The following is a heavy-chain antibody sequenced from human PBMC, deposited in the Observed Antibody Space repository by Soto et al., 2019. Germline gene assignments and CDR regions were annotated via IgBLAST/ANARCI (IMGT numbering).Heavy chain of an antibody. V-gene: IGHV4-61*08. Sequence: SETLSLTCTVSGASVSSGAYYWNWIRQPPGKGLEWIGYIYFSGSTNYNPSLKSRVTISIDTSKNQFSLKLSSVTAADTAVYYCARDPPRVSAWYDWGQGTLVTVSS. CDR1: GASVSSGAYY. J-gene: IGHJ4*02. CDR2: IYFSGST. D-gene: IGHD6-19*01. CDR3: ARDPPRVSAWYD.